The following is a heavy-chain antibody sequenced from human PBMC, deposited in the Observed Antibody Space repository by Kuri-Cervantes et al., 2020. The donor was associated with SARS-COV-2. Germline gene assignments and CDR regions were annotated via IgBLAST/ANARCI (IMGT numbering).Heavy chain of an antibody. V-gene: IGHV1-46*01. CDR1: GYTFTSYS. CDR2: INPSGGSP. D-gene: IGHD3-22*01. J-gene: IGHJ4*02. CDR3: ARAVREIVVVINLHY. Sequence: ASVKVSCKASGYTFTSYSMHWVRQAPGQGLEWMGIINPSGGSPTYAQKFQGRVTTTRDTSTSTVYMELSSLRSEDTAVYYCARAVREIVVVINLHYWGQGTPVTGSS.